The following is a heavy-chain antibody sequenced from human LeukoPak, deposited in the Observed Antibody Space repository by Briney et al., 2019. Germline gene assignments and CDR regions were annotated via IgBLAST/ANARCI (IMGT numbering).Heavy chain of an antibody. D-gene: IGHD3-10*01. V-gene: IGHV3-23*01. CDR3: AKDWSCDS. CDR2: LSDSGSKT. CDR1: GFTFSSYA. Sequence: GGSLRLSCAASGFTFSSYAMTWVRQAPGKGLEWVSALSDSGSKTHYADSVKGRFTISRDNSKNTLYLQMNSLRAEDTALYYCAKDWSCDSWGQGTLVTVSS. J-gene: IGHJ4*02.